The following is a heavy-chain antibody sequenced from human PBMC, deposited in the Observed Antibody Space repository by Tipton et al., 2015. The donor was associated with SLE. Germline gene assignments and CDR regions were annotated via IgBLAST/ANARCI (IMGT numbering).Heavy chain of an antibody. J-gene: IGHJ2*01. CDR3: ARIQFLEWSSHWYFDR. Sequence: SLRLSCAASGFIFSRYDLHWVRQPPGKGLEWIGEVYHGGNTNYNPSLKSRVTISVDKSKNQFSLKLSSVTAADTAMYYCARIQFLEWSSHWYFDRWGRGNLVTVSS. CDR1: GFIFSRYD. V-gene: IGHV4-4*02. CDR2: VYHGGNT. D-gene: IGHD3-3*01.